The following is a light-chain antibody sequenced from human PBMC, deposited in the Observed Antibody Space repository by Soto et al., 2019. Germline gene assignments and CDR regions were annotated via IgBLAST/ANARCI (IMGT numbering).Light chain of an antibody. J-gene: IGKJ2*01. CDR3: QQSYSTPRT. V-gene: IGKV1-39*01. Sequence: DIQMTQSPSSLSASVGDRVTITCRASQSISSYLNWYQQKPGKAPKLLIYAASSLQSGVTSRFSGSGSGTDFTLTISSLQPEDFATYYCQQSYSTPRTFGQATRLEIK. CDR2: AAS. CDR1: QSISSY.